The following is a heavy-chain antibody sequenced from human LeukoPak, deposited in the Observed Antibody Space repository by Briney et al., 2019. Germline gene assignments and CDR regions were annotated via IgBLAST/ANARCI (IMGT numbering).Heavy chain of an antibody. CDR2: IIPIFGTA. CDR3: ARVMDDSSGYYFSY. Sequence: GASVKVSCKASGGTFSNYAITWVRQGPGQGLEWMGGIIPIFGTANYAQKFQGRVTITADKSTSTVYMELSSLRFEDTAVYYCARVMDDSSGYYFSYWGQGTLVTVSS. J-gene: IGHJ4*02. CDR1: GGTFSNYA. V-gene: IGHV1-69*06. D-gene: IGHD3-22*01.